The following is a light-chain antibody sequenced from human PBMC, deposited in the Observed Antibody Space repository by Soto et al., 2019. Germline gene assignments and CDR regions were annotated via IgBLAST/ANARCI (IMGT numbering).Light chain of an antibody. V-gene: IGLV2-14*01. CDR1: SSDVGGYNY. CDR2: EVS. Sequence: QSALTQPASVSGSPGQSITISCTGTSSDVGGYNYVSWYQQHPGKAPKLIIYEVSNRPSGVSNRFSGSKSGNTASLTISGLQGEDEGDYYCSSYTTTSTLVFGGGTQLTVL. CDR3: SSYTTTSTLV. J-gene: IGLJ2*01.